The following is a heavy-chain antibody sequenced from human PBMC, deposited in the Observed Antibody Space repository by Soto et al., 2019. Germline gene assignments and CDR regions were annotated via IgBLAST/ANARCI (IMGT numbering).Heavy chain of an antibody. Sequence: EVQLVESGGDLVQPGGSLRLSCAASGFSFSNHDMHWVRQPKGKGLEWVSGITTGGNEYFADTVKGRFSIYRENARNSFYLQTSSLRAEATAMYYCVRVNADAYDVWGQGTMVTVSS. J-gene: IGHJ3*01. CDR1: GFSFSNHD. CDR2: ITTGGNE. V-gene: IGHV3-13*01. CDR3: VRVNADAYDV.